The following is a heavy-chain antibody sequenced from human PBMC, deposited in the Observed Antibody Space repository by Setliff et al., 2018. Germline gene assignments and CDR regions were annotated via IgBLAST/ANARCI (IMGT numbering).Heavy chain of an antibody. D-gene: IGHD6-13*01. J-gene: IGHJ4*02. CDR2: TYHSGST. V-gene: IGHV4-38-2*02. CDR3: ARLDSSSRVDY. Sequence: PSETLSLTCTVSGYSISSGYYWGWIRQPPGKGLEWIGSTYHSGSTYYNPSLKSRVTISVDTSKNQFSLKLSSVTAADTAVYYCARLDSSSRVDYWGQGTLVTAPQ. CDR1: GYSISSGYY.